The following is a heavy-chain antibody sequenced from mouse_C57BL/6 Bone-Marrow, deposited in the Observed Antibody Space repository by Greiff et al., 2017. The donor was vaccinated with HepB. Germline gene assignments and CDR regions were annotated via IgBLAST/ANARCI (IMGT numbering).Heavy chain of an antibody. D-gene: IGHD1-1*01. Sequence: QVQLKQSGAELVRPGASVTLSCKASGYTFTDYEMHWVKQTPVHGLEWIGAIDPETGGTAYNQKFKGKAILTADKSSSTAYMELRSLTSEDSAVYYCTRGTTVVGEFDYWGQGTTLTVSS. V-gene: IGHV1-15*01. J-gene: IGHJ2*01. CDR3: TRGTTVVGEFDY. CDR2: IDPETGGT. CDR1: GYTFTDYE.